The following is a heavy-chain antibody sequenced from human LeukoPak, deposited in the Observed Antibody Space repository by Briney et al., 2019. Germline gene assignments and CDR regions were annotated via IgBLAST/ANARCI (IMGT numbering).Heavy chain of an antibody. D-gene: IGHD3-16*01. CDR1: GGSISSSNW. V-gene: IGHV4-4*02. CDR3: ARDTWGGGGFDP. J-gene: IGHJ5*02. Sequence: SETLSLTCAVSGGSISSSNWWSWVRQPPGKGLEWIGEIYHSGSTNYNPSLKSRVTISVDTSKNQFSLKLSSVTAADTAVYYCARDTWGGGGFDPWGQGTLVTVSS. CDR2: IYHSGST.